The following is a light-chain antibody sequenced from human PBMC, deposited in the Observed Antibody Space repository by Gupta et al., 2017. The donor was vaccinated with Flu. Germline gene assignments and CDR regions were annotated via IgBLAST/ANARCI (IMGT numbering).Light chain of an antibody. CDR2: KAS. CDR3: QQYNSYSWT. J-gene: IGKJ1*01. CDR1: QSISRY. V-gene: IGKV1-5*03. Sequence: DIQMTQPPPTLFASVGDRVTITCRASQSISRYLAWYQQKSGKAPKLLIYKASTLASGVPSRFSGSGSGTEFTLTISSLQPDDFATYYCQQYNSYSWTFGQGTKVEIK.